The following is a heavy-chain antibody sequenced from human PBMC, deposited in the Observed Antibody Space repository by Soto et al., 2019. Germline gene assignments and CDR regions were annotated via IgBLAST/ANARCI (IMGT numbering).Heavy chain of an antibody. Sequence: VGSLRLSCAASGFTFSAYYMSWIRQAPVKVLEWVSYIGSSSRYTNYADSLKGRFTISRDNAKNSLYLQRNSLRAEDTAVYYCARGGSYRRGAFDIWGQGTMVTVSS. D-gene: IGHD1-26*01. V-gene: IGHV3-11*06. CDR3: ARGGSYRRGAFDI. CDR2: IGSSSRYT. J-gene: IGHJ3*02. CDR1: GFTFSAYY.